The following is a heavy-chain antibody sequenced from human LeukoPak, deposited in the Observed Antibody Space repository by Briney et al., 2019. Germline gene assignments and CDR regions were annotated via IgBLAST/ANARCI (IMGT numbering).Heavy chain of an antibody. D-gene: IGHD3-3*01. CDR2: IDSSGDVI. J-gene: IGHJ6*02. Sequence: GGSLRLSCAASGFTFSDYYMTWIRQAPGEGLEWLSYIDSSGDVIYYADSVKGRFTISRDNAQNSVFLQMNSLRAEDTAVYYCARDRYYGERGMDVWGQGTTVTVSS. CDR1: GFTFSDYY. V-gene: IGHV3-11*04. CDR3: ARDRYYGERGMDV.